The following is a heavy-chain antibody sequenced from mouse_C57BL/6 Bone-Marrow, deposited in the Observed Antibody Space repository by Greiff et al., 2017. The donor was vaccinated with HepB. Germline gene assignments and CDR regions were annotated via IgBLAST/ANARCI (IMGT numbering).Heavy chain of an antibody. J-gene: IGHJ2*01. V-gene: IGHV1-82*01. Sequence: VKLMESGPELVKPGASVKISCKASGYAFSSSWMNWVKQRPGKGLEWIGRIYPGDGDTNYNGKFKGKATLTADKSSSTAYMQLSSLTSEDSAVYFWASPVVAPYFDYWGQGTTLTVSS. D-gene: IGHD1-1*01. CDR3: ASPVVAPYFDY. CDR2: IYPGDGDT. CDR1: GYAFSSSW.